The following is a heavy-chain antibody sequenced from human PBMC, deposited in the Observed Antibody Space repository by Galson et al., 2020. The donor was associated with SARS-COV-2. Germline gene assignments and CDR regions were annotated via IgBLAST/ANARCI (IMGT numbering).Heavy chain of an antibody. J-gene: IGHJ2*01. CDR1: GYTFTGYY. D-gene: IGHD3-10*01. V-gene: IGHV1-2*02. CDR3: AKDGSGSYHYWYFDL. Sequence: GESLKISCKASGYTFTGYYMHWVRQAPGQGLEWMGWINPNSGGTNYAQKFQGRVTMTRDTSISTAYMELSRLTSDDTAVYYCAKDGSGSYHYWYFDLWGRGTLVTVSS. CDR2: INPNSGGT.